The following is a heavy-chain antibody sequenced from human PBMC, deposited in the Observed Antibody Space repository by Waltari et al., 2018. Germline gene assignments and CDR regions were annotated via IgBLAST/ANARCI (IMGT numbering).Heavy chain of an antibody. CDR2: MNPNSGNT. V-gene: IGHV1-8*01. D-gene: IGHD3-22*01. CDR3: ARGDYYDSSGYYGIESDY. Sequence: QVQLVQSGAEVKKPGASVKVSCKASGYTFTSYDINWVRQATGHGLEWMGWMNPNSGNTGYAQKFQGRVTMTRNTSISTAYMELSSLRSEDTAVYYCARGDYYDSSGYYGIESDYWGQGTLVTVST. J-gene: IGHJ4*02. CDR1: GYTFTSYD.